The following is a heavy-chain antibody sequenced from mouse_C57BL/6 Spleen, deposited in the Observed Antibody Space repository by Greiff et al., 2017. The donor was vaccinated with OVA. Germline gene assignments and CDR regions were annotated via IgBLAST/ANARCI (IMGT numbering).Heavy chain of an antibody. D-gene: IGHD1-1*01. Sequence: EVKLVESGGGLVQPGGSLSLSCAASGFTFTDYYMSWVRQPPGKALEWLGFIRNKANGYTNEYSASVKGRFTISRDNSPSILYLKMIARRAEDSATYYCARFPHYYGSSPRYAMDYWGQGTSVTVSA. CDR3: ARFPHYYGSSPRYAMDY. V-gene: IGHV7-3*01. J-gene: IGHJ4*01. CDR2: IRNKANGYTN. CDR1: GFTFTDYY.